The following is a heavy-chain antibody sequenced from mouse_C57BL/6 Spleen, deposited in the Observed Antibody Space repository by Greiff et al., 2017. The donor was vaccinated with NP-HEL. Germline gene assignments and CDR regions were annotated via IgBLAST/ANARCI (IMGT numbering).Heavy chain of an antibody. J-gene: IGHJ4*01. CDR2: ISSGGDYI. V-gene: IGHV5-9-1*02. Sequence: EVQRVESGEGLVKPGGSLKLSCAASGFTFSSYAMSWVRQTPEKRLEWVAYISSGGDYIYYADTVKGRFTISRDNARNTLYLQMSSLKSEDTAMYYCTRRGDYYGSSYAMDYWGQGTSVTVSS. CDR3: TRRGDYYGSSYAMDY. CDR1: GFTFSSYA. D-gene: IGHD1-1*01.